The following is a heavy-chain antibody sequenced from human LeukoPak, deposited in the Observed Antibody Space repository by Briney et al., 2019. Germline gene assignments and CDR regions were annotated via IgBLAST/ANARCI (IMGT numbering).Heavy chain of an antibody. CDR2: IYSGGST. V-gene: IGHV3-66*01. D-gene: IGHD1-26*01. CDR1: GFTVSSNY. Sequence: GGSLRLSCAASGFTVSSNYMSWVRQAPGKGLEWVPVIYSGGSTYYADSVKSRFTISRDNSKNTLYLQMNSLRAEDTAVYYCARDGGSYYFDYWGQGTLVTVSS. CDR3: ARDGGSYYFDY. J-gene: IGHJ4*02.